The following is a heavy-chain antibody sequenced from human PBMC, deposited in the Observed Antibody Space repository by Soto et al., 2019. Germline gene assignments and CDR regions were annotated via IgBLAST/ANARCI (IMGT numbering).Heavy chain of an antibody. CDR1: GFNFDRYT. CDR2: ITWDGKST. D-gene: IGHD5-12*01. J-gene: IGHJ4*02. V-gene: IGHV3-43*01. CDR3: GKERGLDH. Sequence: GGSLRLSCEGSGFNFDRYTMHWVRQAPGNGLEWVSVITWDGKSTSYADSVKGRFTISRDDSKNSLYLQMDSLRTEDTALYYCGKERGLDHWGQGTLVTVSS.